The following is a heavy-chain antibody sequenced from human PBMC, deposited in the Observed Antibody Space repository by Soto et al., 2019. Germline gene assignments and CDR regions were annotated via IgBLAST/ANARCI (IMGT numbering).Heavy chain of an antibody. CDR1: GGSISSGGYY. D-gene: IGHD2-2*01. CDR3: ASYQQSYAFDI. CDR2: IFYSGST. Sequence: SETLSLTCTVSGGSISSGGYYWSWIRQHPGKGLEWIGYIFYSGSTYFNPSLKSRVTISVDTSKNQFSLKLSSVTAADTAVYYCASYQQSYAFDIWGQGTMVTVSS. V-gene: IGHV4-31*03. J-gene: IGHJ3*02.